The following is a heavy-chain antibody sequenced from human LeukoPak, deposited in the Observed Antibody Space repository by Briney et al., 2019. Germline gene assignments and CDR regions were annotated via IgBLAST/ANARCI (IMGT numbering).Heavy chain of an antibody. Sequence: ASVKVSCKASGYTFTGYYMHWVRQAPRQGLEWMGWINPNSGGTNYAQKLQGRVTMTRDTSSSTAYMELSRLRSDETAVYYCARGNPTATPRLNWFEPWGEGSPVTVSS. CDR3: ARGNPTATPRLNWFEP. CDR2: INPNSGGT. CDR1: GYTFTGYY. D-gene: IGHD2-21*02. V-gene: IGHV1-2*02. J-gene: IGHJ5*02.